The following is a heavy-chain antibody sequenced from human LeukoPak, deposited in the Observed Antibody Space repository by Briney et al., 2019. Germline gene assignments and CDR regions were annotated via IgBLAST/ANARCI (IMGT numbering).Heavy chain of an antibody. CDR3: AKDREITFGGVIVRGGFDY. Sequence: GESLRLSCAASVFTFSIYAMSWVRHAPGKGLEWGSAISCSGCSTYYADSSKGRFTISRDNSKNTLYLQMNSLRAEDTAVYYCAKDREITFGGVIVRGGFDYWGQGTLVTVSS. V-gene: IGHV3-23*01. CDR1: VFTFSIYA. CDR2: ISCSGCST. D-gene: IGHD3-16*02. J-gene: IGHJ4*02.